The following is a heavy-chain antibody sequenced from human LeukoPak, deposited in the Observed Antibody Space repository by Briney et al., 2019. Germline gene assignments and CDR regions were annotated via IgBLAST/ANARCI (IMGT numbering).Heavy chain of an antibody. Sequence: SETLSLTCTVSGGSISSYYWSWIRQPPGKGLEWIGYIYYSGSTNYNPSLKSRVTISVDTSKNQFSLKLSSVTAADTAVYYCARLSDGYSSSRDYWGQGTLVTVSS. CDR3: ARLSDGYSSSRDY. CDR2: IYYSGST. CDR1: GGSISSYY. D-gene: IGHD6-6*01. V-gene: IGHV4-59*01. J-gene: IGHJ4*02.